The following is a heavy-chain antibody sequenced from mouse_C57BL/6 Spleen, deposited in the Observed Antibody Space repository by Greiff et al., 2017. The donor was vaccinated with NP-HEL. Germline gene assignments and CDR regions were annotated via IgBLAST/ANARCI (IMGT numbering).Heavy chain of an antibody. Sequence: VQLQQSGAELARPGASVKLSCKASGYTFTSYGISWVKQRTGQGLEWIGEIYPRSGNTYYNEKFKGKATLTADKSSSTAYMELRSLTSEDSAVYFCARDGYDRGGEFAYWGQGTLVTVSA. V-gene: IGHV1-81*01. CDR3: ARDGYDRGGEFAY. CDR1: GYTFTSYG. J-gene: IGHJ3*01. CDR2: IYPRSGNT. D-gene: IGHD2-2*01.